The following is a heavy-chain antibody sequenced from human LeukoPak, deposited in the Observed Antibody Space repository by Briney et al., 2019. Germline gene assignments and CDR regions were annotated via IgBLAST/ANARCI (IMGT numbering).Heavy chain of an antibody. Sequence: PGGSLRLSCAASGFTFSSYWMSWVRQAPGKGLEWVANIKQDGSEKYYVDSVKGRFTISRDNAKNSLYLQMNSLRAEDTAVYYCARDYYDSSGSPFDYWGQGTLVTVSS. J-gene: IGHJ4*02. CDR3: ARDYYDSSGSPFDY. D-gene: IGHD3-22*01. CDR2: IKQDGSEK. V-gene: IGHV3-7*01. CDR1: GFTFSSYW.